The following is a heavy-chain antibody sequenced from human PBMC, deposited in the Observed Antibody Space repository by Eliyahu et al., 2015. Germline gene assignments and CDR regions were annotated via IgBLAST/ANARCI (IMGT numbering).Heavy chain of an antibody. CDR1: GGSISGSSHY. CDR3: MRRKYDSSGPSGDN. CDR2: IYYSGST. V-gene: IGHV4-39*01. D-gene: IGHD3-22*01. J-gene: IGHJ4*02. Sequence: QVQLQESGPGLVKPSETLSLTCTVSGGSISGSSHYWTWIRQPPGKGLEWMGGIYYSGSTHYRPSLKSRVTISVDTPKNQFSLKLSSVTAADTAVYYCMRRKYDSSGPSGDNWGQGTLVTVSS.